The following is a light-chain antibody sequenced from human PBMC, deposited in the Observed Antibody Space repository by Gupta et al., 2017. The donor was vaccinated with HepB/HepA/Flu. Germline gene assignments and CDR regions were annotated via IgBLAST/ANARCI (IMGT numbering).Light chain of an antibody. Sequence: EIVMTQSPATLSVSPGERATLSCWASQSVITSLAWYHQKPGQAPRPLIYGASTRATGVSARFSGSGSGTEFTLTISSLQSEDFGVYYCQQYYNWPPFTFGGGTKVEI. CDR3: QQYYNWPPFT. V-gene: IGKV3-15*01. J-gene: IGKJ4*01. CDR1: QSVITS. CDR2: GAS.